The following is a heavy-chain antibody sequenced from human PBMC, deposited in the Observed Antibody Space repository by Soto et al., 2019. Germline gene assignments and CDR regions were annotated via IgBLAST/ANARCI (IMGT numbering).Heavy chain of an antibody. Sequence: QVQLVQSGAEVKKPGASVKVSCKASGYTFTSYGITWVRQAPGQGLEWMGWISAHDGHTNSAQKLQDRVTMTTDTFTSTAYMDLRSLRSDDTAVYYCARGQGEYCSRGSCYANYYYNGMDVWGQGTTVTVSS. V-gene: IGHV1-18*01. CDR1: GYTFTSYG. J-gene: IGHJ6*02. D-gene: IGHD2-15*01. CDR2: ISAHDGHT. CDR3: ARGQGEYCSRGSCYANYYYNGMDV.